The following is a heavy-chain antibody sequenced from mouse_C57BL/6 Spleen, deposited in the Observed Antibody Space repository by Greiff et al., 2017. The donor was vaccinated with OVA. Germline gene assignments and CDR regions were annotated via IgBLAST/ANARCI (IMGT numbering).Heavy chain of an antibody. J-gene: IGHJ2*01. V-gene: IGHV1-52*01. Sequence: QVQLQQPGAELVRPGSSVKLSCKASGYTFTSYWMHWVKQRPIQGLEWIGNIDPSDSETHYNQKFKDKATLTVDKSSSTAYMQLSSLTSEDSAVYYCARSLAYYSNFYFDDWGQGTTLTVSS. CDR3: ARSLAYYSNFYFDD. D-gene: IGHD2-5*01. CDR1: GYTFTSYW. CDR2: IDPSDSET.